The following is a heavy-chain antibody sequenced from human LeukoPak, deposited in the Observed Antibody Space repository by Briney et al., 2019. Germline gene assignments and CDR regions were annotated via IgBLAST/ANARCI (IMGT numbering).Heavy chain of an antibody. D-gene: IGHD5-12*01. CDR2: IYYSGST. J-gene: IGHJ4*02. Sequence: SETLSLTCTVSGGSISSYYWSWIRQPPGKGLEWIGYIYYSGSTSYNPSLKSRVTISVDTSKNQFSLKLSSVTAADTAVYYCARLAGSAWLRWTSSYYFDYWGQGTLVTVSS. V-gene: IGHV4-59*08. CDR1: GGSISSYY. CDR3: ARLAGSAWLRWTSSYYFDY.